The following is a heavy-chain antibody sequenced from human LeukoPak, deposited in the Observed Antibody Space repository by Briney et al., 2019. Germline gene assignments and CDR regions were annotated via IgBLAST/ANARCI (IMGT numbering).Heavy chain of an antibody. CDR3: AREPRGAALSYGMDV. CDR2: ISSSGSTI. D-gene: IGHD6-6*01. J-gene: IGHJ6*02. V-gene: IGHV3-48*03. CDR1: GFTFSSYE. Sequence: GGSLRLSCAASGFTFSSYEMNWVRQAPGKGLEWVSYISSSGSTIYYADSVKGRFTISRGNAKNSLYLQMNSLRAEDTAVYYCAREPRGAALSYGMDVWGQGTTVTVSS.